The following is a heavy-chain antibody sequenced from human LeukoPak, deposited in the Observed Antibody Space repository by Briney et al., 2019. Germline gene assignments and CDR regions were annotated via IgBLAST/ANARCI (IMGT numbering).Heavy chain of an antibody. CDR2: IYYSGST. CDR3: ARDRIAAAGTGWFDP. D-gene: IGHD6-13*01. CDR1: GGSISSGGYY. J-gene: IGHJ5*02. Sequence: PSETLSLTCTVSGGSISSGGYYWSWIRQHPGKGLEWIGYIYYSGSTYYNPSLKSRVTISVDTSKNQFSLKLSSVTAADTAVYYCARDRIAAAGTGWFDPWGQETLVTVSS. V-gene: IGHV4-31*03.